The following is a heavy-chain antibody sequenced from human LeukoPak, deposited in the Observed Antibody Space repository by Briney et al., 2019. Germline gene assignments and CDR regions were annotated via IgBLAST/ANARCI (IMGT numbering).Heavy chain of an antibody. D-gene: IGHD7-27*01. CDR3: ARGTGVFDY. J-gene: IGHJ4*02. Sequence: SQTLSLTCAISGDSVSSNSDAWNWIRQSPSRALEWLGRTYYRSSWYNDYAVSVKSRIIINPDTSKNHFSLQLNSVTPEDTAIYYCARGTGVFDYWGQGTLVTVSS. CDR2: TYYRSSWYN. V-gene: IGHV6-1*01. CDR1: GDSVSSNSDA.